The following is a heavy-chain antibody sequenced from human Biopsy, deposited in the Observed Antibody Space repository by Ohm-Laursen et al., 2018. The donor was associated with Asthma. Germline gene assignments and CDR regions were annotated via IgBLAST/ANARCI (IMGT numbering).Heavy chain of an antibody. D-gene: IGHD3-22*01. CDR1: GFVFSQCG. V-gene: IGHV3-30*03. CDR2: VSSDGHNK. CDR3: ARQSGQDYGDSSGFDI. Sequence: SLRLSCTASGFVFSQCGMHWVRQGPGKGLEWVALVSSDGHNKYYEDSVKGRFTISRDNPRNRLYLQINRLTVEDSAVYFCARQSGQDYGDSSGFDIWGQGTKVAVSS. J-gene: IGHJ3*02.